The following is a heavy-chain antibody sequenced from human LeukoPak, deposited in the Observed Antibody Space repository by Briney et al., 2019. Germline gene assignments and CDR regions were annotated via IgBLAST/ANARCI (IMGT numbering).Heavy chain of an antibody. J-gene: IGHJ4*02. CDR2: VSPYNGNT. CDR3: ARAGSGSGWYFDY. D-gene: IGHD6-19*01. V-gene: IGHV1-18*01. CDR1: GYDFTSVG. Sequence: ASVKVSCKASGYDFTSVGITWVRRAPGQGLEWMGWVSPYNGNTRYAQKFQGRVAMTTDTSTTTAYMELRGLRFNDTAVYYCARAGSGSGWYFDYWGQGTLVTVSS.